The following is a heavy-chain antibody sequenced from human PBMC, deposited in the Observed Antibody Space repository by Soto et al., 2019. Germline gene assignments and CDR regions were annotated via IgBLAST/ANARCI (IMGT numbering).Heavy chain of an antibody. J-gene: IGHJ2*01. CDR3: ARHLSYYYDSSGYYYKSHWYFDL. CDR1: GYSFISYW. D-gene: IGHD3-22*01. V-gene: IGHV5-51*01. Sequence: GESLKISCKGSGYSFISYWIGWVRQMPGKGLEWMGIIYPGDSGTRYSPSFQGQVTISADKSISTAYLQWSSLKASDTAMYYCARHLSYYYDSSGYYYKSHWYFDLWGRGTLVTVSS. CDR2: IYPGDSGT.